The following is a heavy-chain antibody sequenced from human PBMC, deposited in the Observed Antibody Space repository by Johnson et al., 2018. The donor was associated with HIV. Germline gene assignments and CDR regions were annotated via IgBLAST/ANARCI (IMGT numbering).Heavy chain of an antibody. Sequence: EQLVESGGGVVRPGGSLRLSCAASGFTFSSYGMHWVRQAPGKGLEWVSGINWNGGSTGYADSVKGRFTISRDNAKNSLYLQMNSLRAGDTAVYYCARGKGWLDAFDIWGQGTMVTVSS. D-gene: IGHD3-22*01. CDR2: INWNGGST. CDR1: GFTFSSYG. J-gene: IGHJ3*02. V-gene: IGHV3-20*04. CDR3: ARGKGWLDAFDI.